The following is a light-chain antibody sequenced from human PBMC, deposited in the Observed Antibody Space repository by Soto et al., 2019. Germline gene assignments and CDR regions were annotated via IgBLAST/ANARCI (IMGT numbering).Light chain of an antibody. Sequence: QSVLTQPPSVSGAPGQRVTISCTGSTSNIGAGYDVHWYQQFPGKAPKLLIYGNNNRPSGVSDRFSGSKSGTAASLTITGLRADDEADYYCQSYASSLTANFVFGTGTKVTVL. CDR1: TSNIGAGYD. J-gene: IGLJ1*01. V-gene: IGLV1-40*01. CDR3: QSYASSLTANFV. CDR2: GNN.